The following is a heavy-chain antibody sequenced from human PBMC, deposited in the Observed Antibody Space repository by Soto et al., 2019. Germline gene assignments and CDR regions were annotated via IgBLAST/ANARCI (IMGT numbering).Heavy chain of an antibody. CDR1: GFTFSSYS. V-gene: IGHV3-21*01. D-gene: IGHD6-13*01. CDR3: ARVMSSSWYEAWGDAFDI. J-gene: IGHJ3*02. Sequence: GGSLRLSCAASGFTFSSYSMNWVRQAPGKGLEWVSSISSSSSYIYYADSVKGRFTISRDNAKNSLYLQMNSLRAEDTAVYYGARVMSSSWYEAWGDAFDIWGQGTMVTVSS. CDR2: ISSSSSYI.